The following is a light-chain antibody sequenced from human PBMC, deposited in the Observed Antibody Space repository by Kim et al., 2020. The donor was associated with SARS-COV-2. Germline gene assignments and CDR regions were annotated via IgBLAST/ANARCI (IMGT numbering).Light chain of an antibody. J-gene: IGKJ2*01. CDR2: GAS. Sequence: DIHMTLSPSSLSTTVGVRVTITCRASQNIRSYLNWYQQKPGKAPNLLIYGASSLQSGVPSRFSGSGSGTDFTLTISSLQPEDFATYYCQQSYTSPHTVGQGTKLQIK. CDR3: QQSYTSPHT. V-gene: IGKV1-39*01. CDR1: QNIRSY.